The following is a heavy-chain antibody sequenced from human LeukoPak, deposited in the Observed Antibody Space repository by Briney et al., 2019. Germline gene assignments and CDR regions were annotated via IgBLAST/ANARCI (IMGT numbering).Heavy chain of an antibody. J-gene: IGHJ4*02. Sequence: PGESLRLTCGVSGLALNDAWKTWVRKPPGKGRECGGRIKSEAYSGTTNYAAPLKGRFDISRDDSRNTLYLQMNSLKTEDTADYYCRRDRQLVPFDYWGQGTLVTVSS. D-gene: IGHD6-6*01. CDR3: RRDRQLVPFDY. CDR1: GLALNDAW. CDR2: IKSEAYSGTT. V-gene: IGHV3-15*06.